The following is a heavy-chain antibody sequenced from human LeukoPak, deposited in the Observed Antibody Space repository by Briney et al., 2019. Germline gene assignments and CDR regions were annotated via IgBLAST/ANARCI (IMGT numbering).Heavy chain of an antibody. CDR1: GFTFDDYA. D-gene: IGHD3-10*01. CDR2: ISWNSGSI. V-gene: IGHV3-9*01. Sequence: PGRSLRLSCAASGFTFDDYAMHWVRQAPGKGLEWVSGISWNSGSIGYADSVKGRFTISRDNAKNSLNLQMNNLRAEDTALYYCANLPSSYGSGNLNGWGQGTLVTVSS. CDR3: ANLPSSYGSGNLNG. J-gene: IGHJ4*02.